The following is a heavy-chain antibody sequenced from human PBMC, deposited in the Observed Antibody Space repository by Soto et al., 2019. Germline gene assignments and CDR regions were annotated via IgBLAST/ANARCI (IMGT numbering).Heavy chain of an antibody. CDR2: FYYTGST. J-gene: IGHJ4*02. CDR1: GGSVSSGNYY. Sequence: PSETLSLTCTVSGGSVSSGNYYWSWIRQPPGKGLEWIGYFYYTGSTNYNPSLKSRVTISIDASKNQFSLRLSSVTAADTAVYYCAKSITVAGPAILWGQGTLVTVSS. V-gene: IGHV4-61*01. CDR3: AKSITVAGPAIL. D-gene: IGHD6-19*01.